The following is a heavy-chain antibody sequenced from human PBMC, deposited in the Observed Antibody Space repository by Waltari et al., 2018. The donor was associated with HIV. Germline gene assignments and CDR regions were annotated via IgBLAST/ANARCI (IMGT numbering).Heavy chain of an antibody. CDR3: APGRGWFDP. CDR1: GFPSSVYW. Sequence: EVQVVESGGGLVQPGGSLRLSCEASGFPSSVYWVHWVRQAPGKGLVWVSRINSDGSSTGYVDSVKGRFTISRDNAKNTLYLQMNNLRAEDTAVYYCAPGRGWFDPWGQGTLVTVSS. J-gene: IGHJ5*02. CDR2: INSDGSST. V-gene: IGHV3-74*01.